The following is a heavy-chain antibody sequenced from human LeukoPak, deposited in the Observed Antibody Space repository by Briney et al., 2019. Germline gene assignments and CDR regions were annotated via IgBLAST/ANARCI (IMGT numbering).Heavy chain of an antibody. J-gene: IGHJ4*02. Sequence: PGGSLTLSCEASGFTLYYWMSLVRPAPGKGLEWVANINQGGSNIYFEDPVKGRFTISRDNAQNSVFLQMDSLRVDDTAVYYCARWVSQYHFDYWGQGTHVTVSS. CDR3: ARWVSQYHFDY. CDR1: GFTLYYW. V-gene: IGHV3-7*01. CDR2: INQGGSNI. D-gene: IGHD2-21*01.